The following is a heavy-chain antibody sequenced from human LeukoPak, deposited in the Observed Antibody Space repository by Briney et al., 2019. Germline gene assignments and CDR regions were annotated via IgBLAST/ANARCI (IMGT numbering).Heavy chain of an antibody. D-gene: IGHD2-15*01. CDR1: GYSFTDYW. J-gene: IGHJ6*02. Sequence: GESLKISCKGSGYSFTDYWIGWVRRMPGKGLEWMGIIFPGDFEIKYSPSFQGQVIISVDKSISTAYLQWSSLQASDTAMYYCARHGLEGCRGGKCYRSFHYYGMDVWGQGTTVTVSS. CDR3: ARHGLEGCRGGKCYRSFHYYGMDV. CDR2: IFPGDFEI. V-gene: IGHV5-51*01.